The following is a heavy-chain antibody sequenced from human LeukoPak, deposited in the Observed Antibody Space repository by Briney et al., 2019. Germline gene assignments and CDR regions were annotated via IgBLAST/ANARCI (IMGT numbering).Heavy chain of an antibody. J-gene: IGHJ4*02. D-gene: IGHD3-3*01. CDR1: GVSITSDTYC. CDR2: ILHSGST. CDR3: ARTRDFWSGHFDY. Sequence: PSQTLSLTCAVSGVSITSDTYCWSWIRQPPGKGLEWIGYILHSGSTYYNPSLKSRVTISIDTSKSQFSLKLSSVTAADTAVYYCARTRDFWSGHFDYWGQGTLVTVSS. V-gene: IGHV4-30-2*01.